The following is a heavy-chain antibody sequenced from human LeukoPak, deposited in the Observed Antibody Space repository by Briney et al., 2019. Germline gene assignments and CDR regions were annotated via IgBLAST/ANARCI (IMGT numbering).Heavy chain of an antibody. CDR2: IKEDGSEE. V-gene: IGHV3-7*03. J-gene: IGHJ3*02. CDR1: GFVFSRSW. CDR3: ARLDTAWDAFDI. Sequence: GGSLRLSCATSGFVFSRSWMNWVRQAPGKGLEWVATIKEDGSEEYYVDSMRGRITISRDNAKNLLYLQMNYLRAEDTAVYYCARLDTAWDAFDIWGQGTMATVSS. D-gene: IGHD5-18*01.